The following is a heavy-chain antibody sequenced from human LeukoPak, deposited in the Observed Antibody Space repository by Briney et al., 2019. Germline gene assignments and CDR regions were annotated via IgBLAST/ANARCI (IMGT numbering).Heavy chain of an antibody. CDR1: GGSISSGDYY. CDR2: IYYSGST. Sequence: SEALSLTCTVSGGSISSGDYYWSWIRQPPGKGLEWIGYIYYSGSTYYNPSLKSRVTISVDTSKNQFSLKLSSVTAADTAVYYCARGLTPDGDFWSGYPLYWDVWGKGTTVTVSS. CDR3: ARGLTPDGDFWSGYPLYWDV. D-gene: IGHD3-3*01. V-gene: IGHV4-30-4*08. J-gene: IGHJ6*04.